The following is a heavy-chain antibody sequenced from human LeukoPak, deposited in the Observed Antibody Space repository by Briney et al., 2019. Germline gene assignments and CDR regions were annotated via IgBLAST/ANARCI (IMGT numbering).Heavy chain of an antibody. D-gene: IGHD3-22*01. CDR1: GFTFSSYA. J-gene: IGHJ4*02. V-gene: IGHV3-23*01. CDR3: ARDAYYYDRSGYYYLLNY. Sequence: PGGSLRLSCAASGFTFSSYAMSWVRQAPGKGLEWVSAISGSGGSTYYADSVKGRFTISRDNSKNTLYLQMNSLRAEDTAVYYCARDAYYYDRSGYYYLLNYWGQGTLVTVSS. CDR2: ISGSGGST.